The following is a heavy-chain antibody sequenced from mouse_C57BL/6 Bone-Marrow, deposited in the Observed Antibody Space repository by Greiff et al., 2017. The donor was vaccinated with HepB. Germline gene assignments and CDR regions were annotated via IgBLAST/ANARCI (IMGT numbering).Heavy chain of an antibody. CDR1: GYTFTDYN. D-gene: IGHD1-1*01. J-gene: IGHJ3*01. CDR3: ARNWDYGSSYLAWFAY. V-gene: IGHV1-22*01. CDR2: INPNNGGT. Sequence: EVKLQQSGPELVKPGASVKMSCKASGYTFTDYNMHWVKQSHGKSLEWIGYINPNNGGTSYNQKFKGKATLTVNKSSSTAYMELRSLTSEDSAVYYCARNWDYGSSYLAWFAYWGQGTLVTVSA.